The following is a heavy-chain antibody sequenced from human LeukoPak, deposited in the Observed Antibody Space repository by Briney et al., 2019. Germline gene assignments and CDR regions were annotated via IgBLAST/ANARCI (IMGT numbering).Heavy chain of an antibody. D-gene: IGHD3-10*01. V-gene: IGHV3-74*01. Sequence: GGSLRLSCAASGFTFSSYAMHWVRQAPGKGLVWVSFINPDGSTTNYADSVKGRFTISRDNAKNALYLQMSSLRAEDTAVYYCAKDLHYGSADYWGQGTLVTVSS. CDR2: INPDGSTT. CDR3: AKDLHYGSADY. CDR1: GFTFSSYA. J-gene: IGHJ4*02.